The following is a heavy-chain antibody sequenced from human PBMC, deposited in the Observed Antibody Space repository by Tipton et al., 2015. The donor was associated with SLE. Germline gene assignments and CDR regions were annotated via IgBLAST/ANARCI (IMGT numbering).Heavy chain of an antibody. Sequence: TLSLTCTVSGGSIRSHYWSWIRQPPGKGLEWIGYIYYSGSTNYNPSLKSRVTISVDTSKNQFSLKLTSVSAADTAVYYCARHYGSGTYPLDYWGQGPLVTVSS. CDR3: ARHYGSGTYPLDY. D-gene: IGHD3-10*01. CDR1: GGSIRSHY. CDR2: IYYSGST. J-gene: IGHJ4*02. V-gene: IGHV4-59*11.